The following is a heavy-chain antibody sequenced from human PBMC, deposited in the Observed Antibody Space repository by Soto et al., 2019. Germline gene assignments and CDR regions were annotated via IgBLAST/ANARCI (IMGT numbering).Heavy chain of an antibody. J-gene: IGHJ4*02. CDR3: ASASKPAEY. CDR2: ISADGSST. CDR1: GLPFSRFA. Sequence: PGGSLRLSCAASGLPFSRFAIVWVRQTPAKRLEWVAIISADGSSTGYLDSVKGRFSISRDNSRNILFLQMNRLKADDTAMYYCASASKPAEYWGQGTQVTVSP. V-gene: IGHV3-23*01. D-gene: IGHD6-6*01.